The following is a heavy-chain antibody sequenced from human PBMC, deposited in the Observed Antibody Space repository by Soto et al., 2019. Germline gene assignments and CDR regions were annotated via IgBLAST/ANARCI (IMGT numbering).Heavy chain of an antibody. CDR3: ARARADILTGYSIDY. D-gene: IGHD3-9*01. Sequence: GGSLRLSCAASGFTFSSYSMNWVRQAPGQGLEWVSSISSSSSYIYYADSVKGRFTISRDNAKNSLYLQMNSLRAEDTAVYYCARARADILTGYSIDYWGQGTLVTVSS. CDR1: GFTFSSYS. CDR2: ISSSSSYI. V-gene: IGHV3-21*01. J-gene: IGHJ4*02.